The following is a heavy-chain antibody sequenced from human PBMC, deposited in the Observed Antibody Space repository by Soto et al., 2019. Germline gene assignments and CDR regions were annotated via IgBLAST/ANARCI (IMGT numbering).Heavy chain of an antibody. CDR3: ARHRADDAFDI. J-gene: IGHJ3*02. CDR2: IYYSGST. CDR1: GGSISSYY. Sequence: SETLSLTCTVSGGSISSYYWSWIRQPPGKGLEWIGYIYYSGSTNYNPSLKSRVTISVDTSKNQFSLKLSSVTAADTAVYYCARHRADDAFDIWGQGTMVTVSS. V-gene: IGHV4-59*08.